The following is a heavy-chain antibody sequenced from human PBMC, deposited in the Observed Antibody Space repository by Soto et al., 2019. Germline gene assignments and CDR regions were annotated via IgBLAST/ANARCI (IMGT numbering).Heavy chain of an antibody. V-gene: IGHV3-23*01. J-gene: IGHJ4*02. D-gene: IGHD1-20*01. CDR1: GFTFRGDA. CDR2: ISGSGEMT. CDR3: ARSEMTYNWND. Sequence: GSLRLSCAASGFTFRGDAMRWVRRAPGKGLEWVSSISGSGEMTHYADYVKGRFTISRDNAKNTLYLQMESLRAEDTALYYCARSEMTYNWNDWGQGALVTVSS.